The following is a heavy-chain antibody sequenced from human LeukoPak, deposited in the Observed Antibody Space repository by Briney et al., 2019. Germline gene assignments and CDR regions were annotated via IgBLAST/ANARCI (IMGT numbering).Heavy chain of an antibody. J-gene: IGHJ4*02. Sequence: GESLKISCKGSGYNFTSDWIGLVRQMPGRGLEWMGLIYPGDSDTRYSPSFQGQVTISVDKSVTTAYLQWSSLRASDTAIYFCARLGDLYGDYTINDYWGQGTLVSVSS. CDR2: IYPGDSDT. CDR1: GYNFTSDW. V-gene: IGHV5-51*01. D-gene: IGHD4-17*01. CDR3: ARLGDLYGDYTINDY.